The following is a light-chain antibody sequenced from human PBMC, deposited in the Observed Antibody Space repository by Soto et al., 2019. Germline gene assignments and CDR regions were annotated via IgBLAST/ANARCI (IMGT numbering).Light chain of an antibody. CDR2: KAS. Sequence: DIQMTQSPSTLSASVGDRVTITCRANQSISTWLAWYQQEPGKAPKLLIYKASHLDSGVPSRFSDSGSGTEVPHTYRILQPDDFESYYCQQYNSYSRACGQGTKVEIK. CDR1: QSISTW. CDR3: QQYNSYSRA. V-gene: IGKV1-5*03. J-gene: IGKJ1*01.